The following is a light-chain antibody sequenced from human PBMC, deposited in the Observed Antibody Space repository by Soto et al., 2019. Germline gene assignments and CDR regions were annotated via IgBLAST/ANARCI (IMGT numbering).Light chain of an antibody. CDR1: QGIGKY. J-gene: IGKJ2*01. CDR2: DAS. Sequence: DIQMTQSPSSLSASVGDRVTITCRASQGIGKYLAWDQQKPGKVPKLLIYDASTLQLGVPSRFSGSRSGTDFTLTISSLQPEDVATYCCQMYTGGPYTFGPGTKVEIK. V-gene: IGKV1-27*01. CDR3: QMYTGGPYT.